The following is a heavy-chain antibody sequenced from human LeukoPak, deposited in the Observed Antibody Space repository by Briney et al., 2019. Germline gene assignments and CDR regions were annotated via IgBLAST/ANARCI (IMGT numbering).Heavy chain of an antibody. D-gene: IGHD6-19*01. CDR2: IVVGSGNT. CDR3: ARTGAVAGTPSDFDY. J-gene: IGHJ4*02. CDR1: GFTFTSSA. V-gene: IGHV1-58*02. Sequence: SVKVSCKASGFTFTSSAMQWVRQARGQRLEWIGWIVVGSGNTNYAQKFQERVTITRDMSTSTAYMELSSLRSEDTAVYYCARTGAVAGTPSDFDYWGQGTLVTVSS.